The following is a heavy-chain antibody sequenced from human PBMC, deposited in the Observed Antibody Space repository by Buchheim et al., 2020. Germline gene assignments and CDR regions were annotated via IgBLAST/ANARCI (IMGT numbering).Heavy chain of an antibody. J-gene: IGHJ6*03. D-gene: IGHD1-1*01. Sequence: QVQLVQSGAEVKKPGSSVKVSCKASGGTFSSYTISWVRQAPGQGLEWMGRIIPILGIANYAQKFQGRVTITADKSTSTAYMELSSLRSEDTAVYYCARAPLPNEGRYYYYYMDVWGKGTT. CDR3: ARAPLPNEGRYYYYYMDV. CDR2: IIPILGIA. CDR1: GGTFSSYT. V-gene: IGHV1-69*02.